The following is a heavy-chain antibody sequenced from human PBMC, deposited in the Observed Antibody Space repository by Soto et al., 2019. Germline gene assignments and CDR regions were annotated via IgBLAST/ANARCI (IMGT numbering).Heavy chain of an antibody. Sequence: PSDTPSPTSNLSGGSIDNRDCCWAWIRKPPGQGLQFIASVYHNGGAHYNSSLKSRVTISVDTANNQVSLRMRSLTAADTAFYYCGRVVEGATRHTDPDSWGQGILVTFSS. V-gene: IGHV4-39*05. CDR1: GGSIDNRDCC. J-gene: IGHJ5*01. CDR3: GRVVEGATRHTDPDS. CDR2: VYHNGGA. D-gene: IGHD2-21*01.